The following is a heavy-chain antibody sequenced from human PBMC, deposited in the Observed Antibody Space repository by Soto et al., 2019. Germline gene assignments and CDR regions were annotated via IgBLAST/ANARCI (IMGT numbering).Heavy chain of an antibody. V-gene: IGHV1-2*02. Sequence: QVHLVQSGAEVKKPGASVKVCCKASGYSFTDFYMHWVRQAPGQGLEWLGWINPNTGDTDYAQIFQGRVSLTRDTSTSTAYMEMTRLTSDDTAVYYCAKNPPRGVQLVVGDFWGQGTLVTVSS. CDR2: INPNTGDT. J-gene: IGHJ4*02. CDR1: GYSFTDFY. CDR3: AKNPPRGVQLVVGDF. D-gene: IGHD3-10*01.